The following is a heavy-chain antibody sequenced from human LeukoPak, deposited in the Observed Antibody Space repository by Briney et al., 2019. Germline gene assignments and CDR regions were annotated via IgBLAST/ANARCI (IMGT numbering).Heavy chain of an antibody. J-gene: IGHJ4*02. Sequence: GGSLRLSCEAPGITFNNYAMHWVRQAPGKGLEWVAVTSYDGRNKYYADSVKGRFTISRDNSKNTLYLQMNSLRAEDTAVYYCAGPLTHWGQGTLVTVSS. CDR1: GITFNNYA. CDR3: AGPLTH. V-gene: IGHV3-30*03. CDR2: TSYDGRNK.